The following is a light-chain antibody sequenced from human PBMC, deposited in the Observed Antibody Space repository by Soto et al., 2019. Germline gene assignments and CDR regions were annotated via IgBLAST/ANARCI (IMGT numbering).Light chain of an antibody. CDR2: GAS. J-gene: IGKJ1*01. V-gene: IGKV3-20*01. Sequence: EIVLTQSPGTLSLSPGERATLSCRASQSISSNYLAWYQHKPGQAPRLLIYGASSRATGVPDSFSGSGTGTSFTLTISSLGPGDFAVYYCQQYGSSPRTFGQGTKVEIK. CDR3: QQYGSSPRT. CDR1: QSISSNY.